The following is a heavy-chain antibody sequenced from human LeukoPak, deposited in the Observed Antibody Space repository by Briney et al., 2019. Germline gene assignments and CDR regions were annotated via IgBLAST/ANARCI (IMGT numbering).Heavy chain of an antibody. CDR3: AKGSLSGATCYFDY. D-gene: IGHD2-15*01. Sequence: GGSLRLSCAASGFTFSSYSMNWVRQAPGKGLEWVSIITGSGGSTFYADSVKGRFTISRDNPKNTLYLQMNSLRAEDTAVYFCAKGSLSGATCYFDYWGQGTLVAVSS. CDR1: GFTFSSYS. J-gene: IGHJ4*02. V-gene: IGHV3-23*01. CDR2: ITGSGGST.